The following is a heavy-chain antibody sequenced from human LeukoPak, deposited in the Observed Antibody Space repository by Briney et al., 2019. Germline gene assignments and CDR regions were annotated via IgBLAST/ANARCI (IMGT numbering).Heavy chain of an antibody. CDR2: IYHSGST. D-gene: IGHD4-17*01. J-gene: IGHJ3*02. V-gene: IGHV4-30-2*01. CDR3: ARVVVDPRDYGDYVNAFDI. Sequence: PSQTLSLTCAVSGGSISSGGYPWSWIRQPPGKGLEWIGYIYHSGSTYYNPSLKSRVTISVDRSKNQFSLKLSSVTAADTAVYYCARVVVDPRDYGDYVNAFDIWGQGTMVTVSS. CDR1: GGSISSGGYP.